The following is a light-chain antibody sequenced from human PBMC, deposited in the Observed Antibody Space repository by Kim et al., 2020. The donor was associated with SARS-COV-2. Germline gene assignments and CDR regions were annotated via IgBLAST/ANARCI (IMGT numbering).Light chain of an antibody. CDR3: EAWDDSLNGVV. CDR1: SSSIESNT. J-gene: IGLJ2*01. CDR2: SNN. V-gene: IGLV1-44*01. Sequence: GQRVTISCSGSSSSIESNTVNWYQQLPGTAPKLRIYSNNQRPSGVPDRFSGSKSGTSASLAISGLQSEDEADYYCEAWDDSLNGVVFGGGTQLTVL.